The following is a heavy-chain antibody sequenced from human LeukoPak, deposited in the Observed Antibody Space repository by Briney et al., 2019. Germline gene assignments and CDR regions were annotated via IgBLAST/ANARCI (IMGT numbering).Heavy chain of an antibody. J-gene: IGHJ4*02. CDR1: GYSISSGYY. D-gene: IGHD4-17*01. CDR3: ARGRDLRPEAHFDY. Sequence: PSETLSLTCTVSGYSISSGYYWGWIRPPPGKGLEWIGSIYHSGSTYYNPSLKSRVTISVDTSKNQFSLKLSSVTAADTAVYYCARGRDLRPEAHFDYWGQGTLVTVSS. V-gene: IGHV4-38-2*02. CDR2: IYHSGST.